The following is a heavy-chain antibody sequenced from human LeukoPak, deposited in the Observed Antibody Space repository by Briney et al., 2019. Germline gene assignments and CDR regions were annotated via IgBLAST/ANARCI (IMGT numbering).Heavy chain of an antibody. V-gene: IGHV3-23*01. J-gene: IGHJ4*02. CDR2: VSGSGSHT. Sequence: GGSLRLSCAASGFTFTTYAMSWVRQAPGTGLEWVSSVSGSGSHTYYADSVKGRFTISRDNSKNTLDLQMHSLRAEDTALYYCTKEVLGGNYGDYAVDYWGQGTLVTVSS. CDR1: GFTFTTYA. CDR3: TKEVLGGNYGDYAVDY. D-gene: IGHD4-17*01.